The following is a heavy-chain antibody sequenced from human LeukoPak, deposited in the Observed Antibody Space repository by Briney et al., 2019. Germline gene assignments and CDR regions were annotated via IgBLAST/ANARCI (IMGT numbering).Heavy chain of an antibody. CDR2: INSDGSST. V-gene: IGHV3-74*01. Sequence: GGSLRLSCAASGFIFSSYWMHWVRQAPGKGLVWVSRINSDGSSTSYADSVKGRFTISRDNAKNSLFLQMNSLRADDTAVYYCVRGGSPVWFGELWAEFDYWGQGTLVTVSS. J-gene: IGHJ4*02. CDR3: VRGGSPVWFGELWAEFDY. D-gene: IGHD3-10*01. CDR1: GFIFSSYW.